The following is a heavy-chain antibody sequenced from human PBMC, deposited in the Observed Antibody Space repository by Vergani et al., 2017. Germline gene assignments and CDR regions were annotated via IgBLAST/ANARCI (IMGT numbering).Heavy chain of an antibody. D-gene: IGHD2-2*01. J-gene: IGHJ6*02. V-gene: IGHV1-69*02. CDR3: ARQGYCSSTSCYGYYYYYGMYV. CDR1: GGTFSSYT. CDR2: IIPILGIA. Sequence: QVQLVQSGAEVKKPGSSVKVSCKASGGTFSSYTISWVRQAPGQGLEWMGRIIPILGIANYAQKFQGRVTITADKSTSTAYMELSSLRSEDTAVYYCARQGYCSSTSCYGYYYYYGMYVWGQGTTVTVS.